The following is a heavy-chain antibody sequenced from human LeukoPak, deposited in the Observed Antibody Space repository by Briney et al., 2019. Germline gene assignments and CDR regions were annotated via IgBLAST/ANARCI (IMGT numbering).Heavy chain of an antibody. Sequence: GGSLRLSCAASGFTFSSYSMNWVRQAPGKGLEWASSISSSSSYIYYADSVKGRFTISRDNAKNSLYLQMNSLRAEDTAVYYCARDKGSYGIGGNWFDPWGQGTLVTVSS. CDR2: ISSSSSYI. J-gene: IGHJ5*02. CDR1: GFTFSSYS. V-gene: IGHV3-21*01. CDR3: ARDKGSYGIGGNWFDP. D-gene: IGHD1-26*01.